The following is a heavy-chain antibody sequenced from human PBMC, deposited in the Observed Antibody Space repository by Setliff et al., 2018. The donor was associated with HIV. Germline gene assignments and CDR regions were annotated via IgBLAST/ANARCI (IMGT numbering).Heavy chain of an antibody. J-gene: IGHJ4*02. V-gene: IGHV2-70*04. Sequence: SGPTLVNPPQPLTLTCTFSGFSLSTSGMRVSWIRQPPGKALEWLARIDWDDDKYYSTSLKTRLTISKDTSRNQVVLTRANMDPVDTATYFCERDYTGFDYWGQGTLVTVSS. D-gene: IGHD3-3*01. CDR3: ERDYTGFDY. CDR1: GFSLSTSGMR. CDR2: IDWDDDK.